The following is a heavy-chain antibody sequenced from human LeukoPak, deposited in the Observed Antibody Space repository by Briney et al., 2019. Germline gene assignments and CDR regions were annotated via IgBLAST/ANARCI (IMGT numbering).Heavy chain of an antibody. Sequence: SETLSLTCAVYGGSFSGYYWSWIRQPPGKGLEWIGEINHSGSTNYNPSLKSRVTISVDTSKNQFSLKLSPVTAADTAVYYCARESYYYDSSGHRGLFDPWGQGTLVTVSS. CDR3: ARESYYYDSSGHRGLFDP. CDR1: GGSFSGYY. J-gene: IGHJ5*02. V-gene: IGHV4-34*01. CDR2: INHSGST. D-gene: IGHD3-22*01.